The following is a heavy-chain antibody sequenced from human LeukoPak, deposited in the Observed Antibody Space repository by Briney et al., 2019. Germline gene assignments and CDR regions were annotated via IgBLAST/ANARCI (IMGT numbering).Heavy chain of an antibody. CDR1: GGPISSGSY. CDR3: ARHEDWRSADL. V-gene: IGHV4-39*01. Sequence: PSAPLALPWTVPGGPISSGSYWAWLRQPPGGGLEWIGTIYYSGRTFYNPSLKSRVTISVDTSKNQFSLKLSPVTAADTAVYYCARHEDWRSADLWGQGTMVTVSS. J-gene: IGHJ3*01. CDR2: IYYSGRT. D-gene: IGHD2-8*02.